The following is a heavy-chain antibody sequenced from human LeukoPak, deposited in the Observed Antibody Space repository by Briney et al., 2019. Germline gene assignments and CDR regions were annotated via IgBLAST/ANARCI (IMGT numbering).Heavy chain of an antibody. CDR1: GFSLSTSGMR. V-gene: IGHV2-70*04. Sequence: SGPALVKPTQTLTLTCTFSGFSLSTSGMRVSWIRQPPGKALEWLARIDWDDDKFYSTSLKTRLTISKDTSKNQVVLTMTNMDPVDPATYYCARVAGSGSSNWFDPWGQGTLVTVSS. D-gene: IGHD3-10*01. J-gene: IGHJ5*02. CDR2: IDWDDDK. CDR3: ARVAGSGSSNWFDP.